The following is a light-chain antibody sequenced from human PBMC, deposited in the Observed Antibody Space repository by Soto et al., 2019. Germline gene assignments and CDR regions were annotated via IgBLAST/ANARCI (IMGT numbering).Light chain of an antibody. V-gene: IGLV1-44*01. Sequence: QSVLTQPPSASGTPGQRVTISCSGSSSNIGGNTVNWYQQLPGTAPKLLIYGTNQRPSGVPDRFSGSRSGTSASLAISGLQSEDEADYYCAAWDDSLNGGVFGGGTKLTVL. CDR2: GTN. J-gene: IGLJ3*02. CDR3: AAWDDSLNGGV. CDR1: SSNIGGNT.